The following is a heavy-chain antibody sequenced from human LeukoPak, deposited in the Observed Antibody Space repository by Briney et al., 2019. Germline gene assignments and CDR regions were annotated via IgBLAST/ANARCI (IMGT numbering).Heavy chain of an antibody. CDR1: GFTFDDYA. Sequence: HPGGSLRLSCAASGFTFDDYAMHWVRQAPGKGLEWVSGISWNRGSIGYADSVKGRFTISRDNAKNALYLQMNSLRAEDTALYYCAKDMGYERYYFDYWGQGTLVTVSS. J-gene: IGHJ4*02. CDR2: ISWNRGSI. CDR3: AKDMGYERYYFDY. V-gene: IGHV3-9*01. D-gene: IGHD5-12*01.